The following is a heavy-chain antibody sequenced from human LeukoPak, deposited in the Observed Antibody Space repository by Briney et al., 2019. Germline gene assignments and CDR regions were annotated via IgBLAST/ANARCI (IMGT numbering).Heavy chain of an antibody. CDR3: ARRRFIWFGELLIDY. J-gene: IGHJ4*02. CDR2: INHSGST. Sequence: SETLSLTCAVYGGSFSGYYWSWIRQPPGKGLEWIGEINHSGSTNYNPPLKSRVTISVDTSKNQFSLKLSSVTAADTAVYYCARRRFIWFGELLIDYWGQGTLVTVSS. D-gene: IGHD3-10*01. CDR1: GGSFSGYY. V-gene: IGHV4-34*01.